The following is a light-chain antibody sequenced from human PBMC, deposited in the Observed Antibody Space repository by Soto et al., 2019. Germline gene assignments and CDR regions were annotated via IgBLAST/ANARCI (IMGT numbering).Light chain of an antibody. CDR2: GAS. CDR1: QSINAH. V-gene: IGKV3-15*01. J-gene: IGKJ1*01. Sequence: EVVMTQSPATLSVSPGERVTLSCRASQSINAHLAWYQQKPGQAPRLLIHGASTRATGIPARFSGSGFGTEFIRTISRLQSADFAGYDCQQYNTWLWTFGQGTKVEIQ. CDR3: QQYNTWLWT.